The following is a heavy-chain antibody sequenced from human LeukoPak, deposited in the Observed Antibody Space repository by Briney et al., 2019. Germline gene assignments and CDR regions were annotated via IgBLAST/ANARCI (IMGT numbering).Heavy chain of an antibody. CDR2: IKQDGSEK. D-gene: IGHD1-26*01. J-gene: IGHJ4*02. CDR3: ARDVGDIVGAEGY. Sequence: GGSLRLSCAASGFTFSSYWMSWVRQAPGKGLEWVANIKQDGSEKYYVDSVKGRFTISRDNAKNSLYLQMNSLRAEDTAVYYCARDVGDIVGAEGYWGQGTLVTVSS. CDR1: GFTFSSYW. V-gene: IGHV3-7*01.